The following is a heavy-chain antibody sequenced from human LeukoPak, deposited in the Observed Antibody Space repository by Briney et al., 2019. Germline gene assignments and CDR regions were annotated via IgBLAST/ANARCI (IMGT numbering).Heavy chain of an antibody. D-gene: IGHD3-22*01. CDR2: IYYSGST. V-gene: IGHV4-39*07. CDR1: GGSISSSSYY. CDR3: ARGPPSSGYLYYFDY. J-gene: IGHJ4*02. Sequence: SETLSLTCTVSGGSISSSSYYWGWIRQPPGKGLEWIGTIYYSGSTYYNPSLKSRVTISVDTSKNQFSLKLTSVTAADTAVYYCARGPPSSGYLYYFDYWGQGTLVTVSS.